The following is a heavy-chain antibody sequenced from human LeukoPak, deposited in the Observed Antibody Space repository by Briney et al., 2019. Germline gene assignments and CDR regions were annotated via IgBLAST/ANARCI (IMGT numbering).Heavy chain of an antibody. CDR3: ARENGIAARDDAFDI. J-gene: IGHJ3*02. CDR1: GGTFSSYA. V-gene: IGHV1-69*01. D-gene: IGHD6-6*01. CDR2: IIPIFGTA. Sequence: SVKVSCKASGGTFSSYAISWVRQAPGQGLEWMGGIIPIFGTANYAQKFQGRVTITADESTSTAYMELSSLRSEDTAVYYCARENGIAARDDAFDIWGQGTMVTVSS.